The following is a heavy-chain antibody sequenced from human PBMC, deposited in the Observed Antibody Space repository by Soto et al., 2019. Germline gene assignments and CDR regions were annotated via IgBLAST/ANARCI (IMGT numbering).Heavy chain of an antibody. CDR2: ISGGGAAP. CDR1: GFTFSNYA. CDR3: AKDYLRKGYSYGLGWFDP. D-gene: IGHD5-18*01. J-gene: IGHJ5*02. V-gene: IGHV3-23*01. Sequence: PVGSLRLSCEASGFTFSNYAMSWVRQAPGKGLEWVSAISGGGAAPYYVDSVKGRFTISRDNSKNTLYLQMNSLRAEDTAVYYCAKDYLRKGYSYGLGWFDPWAQGALVTVSS.